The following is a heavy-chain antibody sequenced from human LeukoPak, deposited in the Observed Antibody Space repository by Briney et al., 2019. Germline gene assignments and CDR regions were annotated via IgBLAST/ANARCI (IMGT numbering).Heavy chain of an antibody. CDR2: INHSGST. V-gene: IGHV4-34*01. CDR3: ARGAGKWELPLDY. J-gene: IGHJ4*02. CDR1: GGSFSGYY. Sequence: SETLSLTCAVYGGSFSGYYWSWIRQPPGKGLEWIGEINHSGSTNYNPSLKSRVTISVDTSKNQFSLKLSSVTAADTAVYYCARGAGKWELPLDYWGQGTLVTVSS. D-gene: IGHD1-26*01.